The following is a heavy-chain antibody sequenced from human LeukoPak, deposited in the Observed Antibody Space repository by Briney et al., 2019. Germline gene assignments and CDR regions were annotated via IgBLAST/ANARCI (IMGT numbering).Heavy chain of an antibody. V-gene: IGHV3-30*04. Sequence: GGSLRLSCAASGFTFSSYAMHWVRQAPGKGLEWVAVISYDGSNKYYADSVKGRFTISRDNSKNTLYLQMSSLRAEDTAVYYCAKALIAPIPFDYWGQGTLVTVSS. CDR2: ISYDGSNK. J-gene: IGHJ4*02. D-gene: IGHD2-21*01. CDR1: GFTFSSYA. CDR3: AKALIAPIPFDY.